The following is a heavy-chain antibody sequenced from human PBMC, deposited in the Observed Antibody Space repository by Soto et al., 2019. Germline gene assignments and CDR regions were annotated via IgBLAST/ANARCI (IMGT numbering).Heavy chain of an antibody. D-gene: IGHD5-18*01. CDR2: IIPIFGTA. V-gene: IGHV1-69*13. CDR1: GGTFSSYA. J-gene: IGHJ6*02. CDR3: ARVVTGDYYYYGMDV. Sequence: ASVKVSCKASGGTFSSYAISWVRQAPGQGLEWMGGIIPIFGTANYAQKFQGRVTITADESTSTAYMELSSLRSEDTAVYYCARVVTGDYYYYGMDVRGQGTTVTVSS.